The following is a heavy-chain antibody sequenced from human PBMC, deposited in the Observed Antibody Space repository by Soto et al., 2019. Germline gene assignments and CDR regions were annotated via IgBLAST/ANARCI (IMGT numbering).Heavy chain of an antibody. V-gene: IGHV4-30-2*01. CDR3: AAGGGLPRYY. Sequence: QLQLQESGSGLVKPSQTLSLTCAVSGGSISSGGYSWSWIRQPPGKGLEWIGYIYPSGSTYYNPTLKSRVTKTVDRSKNQISLKLSSVTAADTAVYYCAAGGGLPRYYWGQGTLVTVSS. CDR2: IYPSGST. CDR1: GGSISSGGYS. D-gene: IGHD5-12*01. J-gene: IGHJ4*02.